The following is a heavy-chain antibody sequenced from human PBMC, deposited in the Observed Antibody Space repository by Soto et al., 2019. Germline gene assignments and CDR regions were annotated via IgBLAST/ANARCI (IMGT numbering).Heavy chain of an antibody. CDR2: IIPILGIA. CDR3: ALTILGYCSSTSCYASFDP. J-gene: IGHJ5*02. CDR1: GGTFSSYT. V-gene: IGHV1-69*02. Sequence: SVKVSCKASGGTFSSYTISWVRQAPGQGLEWMGRIIPILGIANYAQKFQGRVTITADKSTSTAYMELSSLRSEDTAVYYCALTILGYCSSTSCYASFDPWGQGTLVTVSS. D-gene: IGHD2-2*01.